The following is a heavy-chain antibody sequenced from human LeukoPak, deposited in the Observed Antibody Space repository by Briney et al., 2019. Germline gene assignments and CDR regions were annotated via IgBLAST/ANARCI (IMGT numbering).Heavy chain of an antibody. Sequence: PGGSLRFSCAASGFTFSSYWMYWLRQAPGKGLLWVSRINTDGRSTSYADSVKGRFTISRDNAKNTLYLQMYSLRAEDTAVYYCVRDVWGDRDSYFDYWGQGTLVTVSS. V-gene: IGHV3-74*01. CDR2: INTDGRST. J-gene: IGHJ4*02. D-gene: IGHD2-21*01. CDR1: GFTFSSYW. CDR3: VRDVWGDRDSYFDY.